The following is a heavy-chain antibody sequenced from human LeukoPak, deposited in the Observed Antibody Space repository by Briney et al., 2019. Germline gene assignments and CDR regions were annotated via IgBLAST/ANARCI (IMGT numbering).Heavy chain of an antibody. V-gene: IGHV4-4*07. CDR3: ARDPLRGPAALYFDY. CDR2: IYTSGST. J-gene: IGHJ4*02. D-gene: IGHD2-2*01. CDR1: GGSISSCY. Sequence: KPSETLSLTCTVSGGSISSCYWSWIRQPAGKGLEWIGRIYTSGSTNYNPSLKSRVTMSVDTSKNQFSLKLSSVTAADTAVYYCARDPLRGPAALYFDYWGQGTLVTVSS.